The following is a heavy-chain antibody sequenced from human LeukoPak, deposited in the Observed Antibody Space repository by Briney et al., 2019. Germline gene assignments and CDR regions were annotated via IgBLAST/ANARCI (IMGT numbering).Heavy chain of an antibody. Sequence: SETLSLTCTVSGGSITNYYWSWIRQPPGKGLEWIGYIYYSGSTNYNPSLKSRVTISVDKSKNQYSLKLSSVTAADTAVYYCARRMYYYDSSGYGGYWLDPWGQGTLVTVSS. J-gene: IGHJ5*02. CDR2: IYYSGST. V-gene: IGHV4-59*08. CDR3: ARRMYYYDSSGYGGYWLDP. CDR1: GGSITNYY. D-gene: IGHD3-22*01.